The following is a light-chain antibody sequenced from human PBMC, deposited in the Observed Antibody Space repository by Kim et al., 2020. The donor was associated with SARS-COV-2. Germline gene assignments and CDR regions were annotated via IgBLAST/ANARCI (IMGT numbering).Light chain of an antibody. Sequence: SCTVSCPGTSSDVGRYNYVSWYQQHPGKAPKLMIYDVSNRPSGVSNRFSGSKSGNTASLTISGLQAEDEADYFCSSYTSSSPWVFGGGTKLTVL. CDR2: DVS. J-gene: IGLJ3*02. V-gene: IGLV2-14*04. CDR3: SSYTSSSPWV. CDR1: SSDVGRYNY.